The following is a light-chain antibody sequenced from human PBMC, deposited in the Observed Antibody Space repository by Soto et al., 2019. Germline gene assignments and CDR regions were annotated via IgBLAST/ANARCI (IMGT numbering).Light chain of an antibody. V-gene: IGLV2-23*02. Sequence: QSALTQPASVSGSPGQSITISGTGTSSDVGSYNLVSWYQQHPGQAPKLIIFEVTKRPSGVSYRFSGSKSGNTASPTISGLQAADEADYYCCSYAGSSTFVAFGGGTKLTVL. CDR2: EVT. CDR3: CSYAGSSTFVA. J-gene: IGLJ2*01. CDR1: SSDVGSYNL.